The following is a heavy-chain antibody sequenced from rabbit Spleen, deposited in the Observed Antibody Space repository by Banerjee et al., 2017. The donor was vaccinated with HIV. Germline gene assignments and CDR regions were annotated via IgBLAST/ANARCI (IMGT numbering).Heavy chain of an antibody. CDR3: ARDLTDAVGWNFGW. J-gene: IGHJ3*01. CDR2: IDPVFGIT. D-gene: IGHD4-1*01. V-gene: IGHV1S7*01. CDR1: GFDFSSYG. Sequence: QLKETGGGLVQTGGSLKLSCKASGFDFSSYGVSWVRQAPGKGLEWIGYIDPVFGITYYANWVNGRFTISSHNAQNTLFLQLNSLTAADTATYFCARDLTDAVGWNFGWWGQGTLVTVS.